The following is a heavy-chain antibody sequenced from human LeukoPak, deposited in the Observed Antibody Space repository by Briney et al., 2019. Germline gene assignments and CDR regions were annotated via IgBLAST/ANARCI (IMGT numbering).Heavy chain of an antibody. CDR1: GYSFTSYW. CDR3: ARGLGQRRAVAVDY. CDR2: IYPGDSDT. V-gene: IGHV5-51*01. J-gene: IGHJ4*02. D-gene: IGHD6-19*01. Sequence: GESLRISCKGSGYSFTSYWNSWVRQMPGKGLEWMGIIYPGDSDTRYSPSFQGQVTISADKSISTAYPQWSSLKASDTAMYYCARGLGQRRAVAVDYWGQGTLVTVSS.